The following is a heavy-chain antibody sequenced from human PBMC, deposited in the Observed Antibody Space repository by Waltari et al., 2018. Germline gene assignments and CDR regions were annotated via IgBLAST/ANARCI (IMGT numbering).Heavy chain of an antibody. Sequence: QVQLQESGPGLVKPSETLSLTCAVSGYSISSSNWWSWVRQPPGKGLEWIGEIYHSGSTNYNPSSKSRVTISVDKSKNQFSLKLSSVTAADTAVYYCARVKRVTIFGVVSTCYFDYWGQGTLVTVSS. CDR1: GYSISSSNW. CDR2: IYHSGST. J-gene: IGHJ4*02. D-gene: IGHD3-3*01. CDR3: ARVKRVTIFGVVSTCYFDY. V-gene: IGHV4-4*02.